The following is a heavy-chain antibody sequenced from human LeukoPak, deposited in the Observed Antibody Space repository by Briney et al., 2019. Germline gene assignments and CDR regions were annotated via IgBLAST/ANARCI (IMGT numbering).Heavy chain of an antibody. J-gene: IGHJ4*02. CDR2: IKQDGSEK. D-gene: IGHD4-11*01. Sequence: GGSLRLSCAASGFTFSIYWMSWVRQAPGKGLEWVANIKQDGSEKYYVDSVKGRFTISRDNAKNSLYLQMNSLRAEDTAVYYCAREAFLNYGTFDYWGQGTLVTVSS. CDR1: GFTFSIYW. V-gene: IGHV3-7*01. CDR3: AREAFLNYGTFDY.